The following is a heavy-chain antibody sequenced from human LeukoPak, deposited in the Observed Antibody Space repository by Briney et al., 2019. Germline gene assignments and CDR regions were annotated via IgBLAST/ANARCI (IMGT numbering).Heavy chain of an antibody. V-gene: IGHV4-59*01. CDR1: GGSISSYY. D-gene: IGHD3-16*02. CDR3: ARSATITFGGVIVKDPLHAFDI. Sequence: SETLSLTCTVSGGSISSYYWSWIRQPPGKGLEWIGYIYYSGSTNYNPSLKSRVTISVDTSKNQFSLKLSSVTAADTAVYYCARSATITFGGVIVKDPLHAFDIWGQGTMVTVSS. CDR2: IYYSGST. J-gene: IGHJ3*02.